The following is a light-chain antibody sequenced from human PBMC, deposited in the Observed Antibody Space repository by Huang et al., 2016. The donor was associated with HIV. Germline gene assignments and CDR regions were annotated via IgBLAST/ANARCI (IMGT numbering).Light chain of an antibody. V-gene: IGKV3D-11*02. J-gene: IGKJ2*01. CDR3: QQRGGWLPYT. CDR2: DAA. CDR1: QSVSRY. Sequence: EIVLTQSPATLSLSPGEGTTLSCRASQSVSRYLAWYQQKPGHAPRLLLYDAANRATGITARCSGSGAWTDFTLTISSLEPEDFALYYCQQRGGWLPYTFGQGTKLEIK.